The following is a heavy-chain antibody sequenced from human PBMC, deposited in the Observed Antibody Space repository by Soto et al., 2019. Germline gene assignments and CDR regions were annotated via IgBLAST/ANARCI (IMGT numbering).Heavy chain of an antibody. V-gene: IGHV3-9*01. D-gene: IGHD6-13*01. CDR3: AKGGSSSWLRDGLDV. CDR2: ISSNSGRI. Sequence: EVQLVESGGELVQHGRSLRLSCAASGFILDDYAMHWVRQGPGKGLEWVSGISSNSGRIGYADSVKGRFTISRDNAKNSLYLQMNSLRGEDTALYYCAKGGSSSWLRDGLDVWGQGTKVTVSS. CDR1: GFILDDYA. J-gene: IGHJ3*01.